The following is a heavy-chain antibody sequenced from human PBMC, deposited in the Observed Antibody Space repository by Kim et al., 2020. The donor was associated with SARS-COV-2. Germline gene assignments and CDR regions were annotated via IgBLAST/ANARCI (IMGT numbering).Heavy chain of an antibody. J-gene: IGHJ4*02. CDR2: INHSGST. V-gene: IGHV4-34*01. Sequence: SETLSLTCAVYGGSFSGYYWSWIRQPPGKGLEWIGEINHSGSTNYNPSLKSRVTISVDTSKNQFSLKLSSVTAADTAVYYCARGEAAGYYFDYWGQGTL. CDR1: GGSFSGYY. CDR3: ARGEAAGYYFDY. D-gene: IGHD6-13*01.